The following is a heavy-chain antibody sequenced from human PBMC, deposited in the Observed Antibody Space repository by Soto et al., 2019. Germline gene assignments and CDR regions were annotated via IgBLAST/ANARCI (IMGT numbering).Heavy chain of an antibody. Sequence: GGSLRLSCAASGFTFSSYSMNWVRQAPGKGLEWVSSISSSSSYIYYAASVKGRFTISRDNAKNSLYLQMNSLRAEDTAVYYCGRGGYSSSWFDYWGQGTLVTVSS. CDR2: ISSSSSYI. J-gene: IGHJ4*02. CDR1: GFTFSSYS. V-gene: IGHV3-21*01. D-gene: IGHD6-13*01. CDR3: GRGGYSSSWFDY.